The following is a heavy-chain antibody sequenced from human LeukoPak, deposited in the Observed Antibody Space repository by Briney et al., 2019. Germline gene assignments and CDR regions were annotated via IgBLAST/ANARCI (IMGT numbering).Heavy chain of an antibody. V-gene: IGHV3-11*01. CDR1: GFTFSDYY. J-gene: IGHJ4*02. CDR2: ISSSGSTI. CDR3: ASLCGGSCYRGYYFDY. Sequence: PGGSLRLFCAASGFTFSDYYMSWIRQAPGKGLEWVSYISSSGSTIYYADSVKGRFTISRDNAKNSLYLQMNSLRAEDTAVYYCASLCGGSCYRGYYFDYWGQGTLVTVSS. D-gene: IGHD2-15*01.